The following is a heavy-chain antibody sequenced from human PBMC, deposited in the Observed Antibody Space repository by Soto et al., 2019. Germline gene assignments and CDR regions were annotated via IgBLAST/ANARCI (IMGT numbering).Heavy chain of an antibody. V-gene: IGHV1-69*13. D-gene: IGHD4-17*01. CDR1: GGTFSIYA. CDR2: IIPIFGTA. Sequence: SVKVSCEDSGGTFSIYAISWVRQATGQGLEWMGGIIPIFGTANYAQKFQGRVTITADESTSTAYMELSSLRSEDTAVYYCARVRADYGGLFDYWGQGTPVTVSS. CDR3: ARVRADYGGLFDY. J-gene: IGHJ4*02.